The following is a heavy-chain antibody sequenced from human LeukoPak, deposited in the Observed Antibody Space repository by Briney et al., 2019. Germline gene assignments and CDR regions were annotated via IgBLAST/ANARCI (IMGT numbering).Heavy chain of an antibody. V-gene: IGHV3-33*05. CDR2: ISYDGSNK. CDR3: AKDGGSGYYYFDY. CDR1: GFTFSSYG. J-gene: IGHJ4*02. D-gene: IGHD3-22*01. Sequence: PGGSLRLSCAASGFTFSSYGMHWVRQAPGKGLEWVAVISYDGSNKYYADSVKGRFTISRDNSKNTLYVQMNSLRAEDTAVYYCAKDGGSGYYYFDYWGQGTLVTVSS.